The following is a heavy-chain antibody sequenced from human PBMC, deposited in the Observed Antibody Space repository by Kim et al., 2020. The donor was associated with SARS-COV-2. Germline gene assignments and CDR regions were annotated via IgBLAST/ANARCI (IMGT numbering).Heavy chain of an antibody. CDR3: ARIRGGRLAPSYTIFGADWYFDL. D-gene: IGHD3-3*01. Sequence: SGPTLVKPTQTLTLTCTFSGFSLSTSGMCVSWIRQPPGKALEWLALIDWDDDKYYSTSLKTRLTISKDTSKNQVVLTMTNMDPVDTATYYCARIRGGRLAPSYTIFGADWYFDLWGRGTLVTVSS. J-gene: IGHJ2*01. V-gene: IGHV2-70*01. CDR1: GFSLSTSGMC. CDR2: IDWDDDK.